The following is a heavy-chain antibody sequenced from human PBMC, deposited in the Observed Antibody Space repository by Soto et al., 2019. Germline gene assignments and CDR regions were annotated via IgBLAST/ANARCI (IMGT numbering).Heavy chain of an antibody. Sequence: PGGSLRLSCAASGFTFDDYAMHWVRQAPGKGLEWVSGISWNSGSIGYADSVKGRFTISRDNAKNSLYLQMNSLRAEDTALYYCAKDLEPIAARPYAFDIWGQGTMVTVSS. D-gene: IGHD6-6*01. CDR1: GFTFDDYA. V-gene: IGHV3-9*01. CDR2: ISWNSGSI. J-gene: IGHJ3*02. CDR3: AKDLEPIAARPYAFDI.